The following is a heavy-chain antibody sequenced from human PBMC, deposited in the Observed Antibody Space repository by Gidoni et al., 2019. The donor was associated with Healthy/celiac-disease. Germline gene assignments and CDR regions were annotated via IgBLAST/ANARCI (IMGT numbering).Heavy chain of an antibody. J-gene: IGHJ6*02. CDR3: ARKNYYDFWSGYYWTLEYYYYGMDV. CDR2: MNPNSGNT. D-gene: IGHD3-3*01. Sequence: QVQLVQSGAEVKKPGASVKVSCKASGYTFTSYDINWVRQATGQGLEWMGWMNPNSGNTGYAQKFQGRVTMTRNTSISTAYMELSSLRSEDTAVYYCARKNYYDFWSGYYWTLEYYYYGMDVWGQGTTVTVSS. CDR1: GYTFTSYD. V-gene: IGHV1-8*01.